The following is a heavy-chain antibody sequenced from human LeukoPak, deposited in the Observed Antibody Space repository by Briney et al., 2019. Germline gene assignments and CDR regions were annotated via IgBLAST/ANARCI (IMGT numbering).Heavy chain of an antibody. CDR2: ISWNSGSI. CDR1: GFTFDDYA. D-gene: IGHD5-18*01. V-gene: IGHV3-9*01. CDR3: ARGRAGSYGYRVYYYYGMDV. Sequence: GGSLRLSCAASGFTFDDYAMHWVRQAPGKGLEWVSGISWNSGSIGYADSVKGRFTISRDNAKNSLYLQMNSLRAEDTALYYCARGRAGSYGYRVYYYYGMDVWGQGTTVTVSS. J-gene: IGHJ6*02.